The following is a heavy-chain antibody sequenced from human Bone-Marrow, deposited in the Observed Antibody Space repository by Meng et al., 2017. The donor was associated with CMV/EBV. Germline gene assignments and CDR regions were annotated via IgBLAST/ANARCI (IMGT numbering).Heavy chain of an antibody. J-gene: IGHJ4*02. Sequence: VESGGGLVLHGWSLRLSVEAVGFSVSNQSLSWVTQAQGKGLECVCIIYRGDSKYYVDSVKGRFTVSRANSKNTMYLQMNSLRVEDTAVYYCTGDSVSHPNLDYWGQGTLVTVSS. D-gene: IGHD2-8*01. V-gene: IGHV3-66*01. CDR3: TGDSVSHPNLDY. CDR1: GFSVSNQS. CDR2: IYRGDSK.